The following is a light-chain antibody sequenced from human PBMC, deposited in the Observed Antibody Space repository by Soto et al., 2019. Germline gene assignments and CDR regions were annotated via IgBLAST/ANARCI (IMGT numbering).Light chain of an antibody. Sequence: SYELTQPPSVSVAPGKTARITCGGNNIGSKSVHWYQQKPGQAPVLVIYYDSDRPSGIPERFSGSNSGNTATLTISRVEAGDEVDYYCQVWDSSSDHPYVVFGGGTKLTVL. CDR2: YDS. V-gene: IGLV3-21*04. CDR1: NIGSKS. J-gene: IGLJ2*01. CDR3: QVWDSSSDHPYVV.